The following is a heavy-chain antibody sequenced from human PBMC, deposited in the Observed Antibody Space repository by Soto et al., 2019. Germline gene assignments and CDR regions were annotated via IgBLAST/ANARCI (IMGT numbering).Heavy chain of an antibody. Sequence: QVQLQESGPGLVKPSETLSLTCTVSGGSISSYYWSWIRQPPGTGLEWLGYIYYSGRTNYNPSLKSRVTISVDTSKNQFSLKLRSVTAADTAVYYCARGYCSSTICYIWDNWFDTWGQGTLVTVSS. D-gene: IGHD2-2*02. CDR2: IYYSGRT. CDR3: ARGYCSSTICYIWDNWFDT. CDR1: GGSISSYY. J-gene: IGHJ5*02. V-gene: IGHV4-59*01.